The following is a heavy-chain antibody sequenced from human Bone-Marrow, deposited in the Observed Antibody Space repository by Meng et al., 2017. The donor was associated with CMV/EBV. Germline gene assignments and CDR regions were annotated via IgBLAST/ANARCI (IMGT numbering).Heavy chain of an antibody. CDR3: AKPQFYYYDSSGYYYVGPFDP. Sequence: TYAMSWVRQAPGKGLEWVSAISGSGGSTYYADSVKGRFTISRDNSKNTLYLQMNSLRAEDTAVYYCAKPQFYYYDSSGYYYVGPFDPWGQGTLVTVSS. D-gene: IGHD3-22*01. CDR1: TYA. CDR2: ISGSGGST. V-gene: IGHV3-23*01. J-gene: IGHJ5*02.